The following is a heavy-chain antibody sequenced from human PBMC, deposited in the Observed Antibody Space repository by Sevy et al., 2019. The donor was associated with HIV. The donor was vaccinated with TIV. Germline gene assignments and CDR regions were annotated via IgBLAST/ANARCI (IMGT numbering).Heavy chain of an antibody. J-gene: IGHJ6*02. CDR3: ARDHVKDGDLGDYYYFAMDV. Sequence: GGSLRLSCAASGFTVSDYYMSWIRQAPGKGLEWVSYISGSGSDIYYADSVKGRFSVSRDNAKDSLYLQMNSLRAEDTAVYYCARDHVKDGDLGDYYYFAMDVWGQGTTVTVSS. CDR2: ISGSGSDI. CDR1: GFTVSDYY. V-gene: IGHV3-11*01. D-gene: IGHD4-17*01.